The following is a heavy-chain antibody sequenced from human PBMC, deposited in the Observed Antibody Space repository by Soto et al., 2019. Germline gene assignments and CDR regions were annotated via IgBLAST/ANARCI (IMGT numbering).Heavy chain of an antibody. CDR2: IYYSGST. CDR1: GGSISSYY. J-gene: IGHJ5*02. Sequence: SETLSLTCPVSGGSISSYYLSWIRQPPGKGLEWIGYIYYSGSTNYNPSLKSRVTISVDTSKNQFSLKLSSVTAADTAVYYCATPYYGGNWFDPWGQGTLVTVSS. CDR3: ATPYYGGNWFDP. D-gene: IGHD4-17*01. V-gene: IGHV4-59*12.